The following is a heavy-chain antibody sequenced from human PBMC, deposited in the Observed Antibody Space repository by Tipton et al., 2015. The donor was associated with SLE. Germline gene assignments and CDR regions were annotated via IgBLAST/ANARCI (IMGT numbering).Heavy chain of an antibody. CDR2: ISYSGGT. CDR1: DGSISRYY. Sequence: TLSLTCTVSDGSISRYYWSWIRQSPGMGLEWIGTISYSGGTYYNPSLKSRVTISADTSKNQFSLKMNSVTAADTAVSYCARGDYGGNSNYWGQGTLVTVSS. J-gene: IGHJ4*02. D-gene: IGHD4-23*01. V-gene: IGHV4-59*05. CDR3: ARGDYGGNSNY.